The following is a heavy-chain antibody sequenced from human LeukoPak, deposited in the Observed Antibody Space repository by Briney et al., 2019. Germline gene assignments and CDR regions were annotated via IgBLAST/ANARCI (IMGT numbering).Heavy chain of an antibody. CDR2: IYYSGST. V-gene: IGHV4-59*01. J-gene: IGHJ4*02. CDR1: GGSISSYY. CDR3: ARVDDYVWGSYRY. Sequence: SETLSLTCTVSGGSISSYYWSWIRQPPGKGLEWIGYIYYSGSTNYNPSLKSRVTISVDTSKNQFSLKLSSVTAADAAMYYCARVDDYVWGSYRYWGQGTLVTVSS. D-gene: IGHD3-16*02.